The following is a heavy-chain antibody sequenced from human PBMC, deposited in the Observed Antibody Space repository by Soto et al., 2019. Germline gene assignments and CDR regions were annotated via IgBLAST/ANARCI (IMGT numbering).Heavy chain of an antibody. V-gene: IGHV2-5*01. D-gene: IGHD3-3*01. Sequence: QINLIESGPTLVKPTQTLTLTCTFSGSSLSTSGAAVGWVRQPPGRALEWLAIIYWNGDKRYNASLGNRLTITKDTSMNQVVLTLTNVDPADTATYYCAHRATMTIFGLIIDNGSWFDPWGQGTRVIVSS. CDR2: IYWNGDK. CDR1: GSSLSTSGAA. CDR3: AHRATMTIFGLIIDNGSWFDP. J-gene: IGHJ5*02.